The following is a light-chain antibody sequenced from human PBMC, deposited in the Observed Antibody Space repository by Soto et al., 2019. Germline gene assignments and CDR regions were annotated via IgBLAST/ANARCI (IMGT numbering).Light chain of an antibody. V-gene: IGKV3-20*01. Sequence: EIVLTQSPGTLSLSPGERATLSCRASQSVSSSYLAWYQQKPGQAPRLLIYGASSRATGIPERFSGGGSGTDFTLTISSLEPEDFAVYYCQQYGSSLYTFGQGTKLQIK. CDR2: GAS. CDR3: QQYGSSLYT. J-gene: IGKJ2*01. CDR1: QSVSSSY.